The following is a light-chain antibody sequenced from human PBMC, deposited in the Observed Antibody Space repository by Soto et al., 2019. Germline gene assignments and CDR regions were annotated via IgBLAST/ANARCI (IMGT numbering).Light chain of an antibody. Sequence: DIQMTQKQKSLSASVGDRVTITCLASQSISSYLNWYQQKPGKAPKLLIYAASSLQSGVPSRFSGSGSGTDFTLTISCLQPEDFATYSCQQSYSITWTFGQGAMVDIK. CDR3: QQSYSITWT. J-gene: IGKJ1*01. CDR1: QSISSY. V-gene: IGKV1-39*01. CDR2: AAS.